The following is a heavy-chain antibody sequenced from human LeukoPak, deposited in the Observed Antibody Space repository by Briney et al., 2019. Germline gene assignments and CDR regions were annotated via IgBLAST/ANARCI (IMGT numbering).Heavy chain of an antibody. J-gene: IGHJ4*02. CDR3: AKDGRSSGWFPADY. D-gene: IGHD6-19*01. V-gene: IGHV3-30*02. CDR1: GFTFSSYG. Sequence: GGSLRLSCAASGFTFSSYGMHWVRQAPGKGLEWVAFIRYDGSNKYYADSVKGRFTISRDNSKNTLYLQMNSLRAEDTAVYYCAKDGRSSGWFPADYWGQGTLVTVSS. CDR2: IRYDGSNK.